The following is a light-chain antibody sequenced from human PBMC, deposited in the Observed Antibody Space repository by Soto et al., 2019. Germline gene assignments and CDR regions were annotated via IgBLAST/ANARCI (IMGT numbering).Light chain of an antibody. J-gene: IGKJ5*01. V-gene: IGKV3D-20*02. CDR2: DAS. CDR3: QQGGNWPLT. Sequence: EIVLTQSPGTLSLSPGERATLSCRASQSVSNNYLAWYQQKPGEAPRLLIYDASSRASGIPARFSGSGSGTDFTLTISYLEPEDFAVYYCQQGGNWPLTFGQGTRLENK. CDR1: QSVSNNY.